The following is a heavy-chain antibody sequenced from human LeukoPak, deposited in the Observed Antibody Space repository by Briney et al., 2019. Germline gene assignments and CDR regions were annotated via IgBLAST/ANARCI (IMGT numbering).Heavy chain of an antibody. CDR3: ARDQTYGDYWYFDL. CDR1: GFIFSSYW. J-gene: IGHJ2*01. CDR2: IKSDGSST. V-gene: IGHV3-74*01. D-gene: IGHD4-17*01. Sequence: PGGSLRLSCAASGFIFSSYWMHWVRQVPGKGLVWVSRIKSDGSSTTQADSVKGRFTISRDNAKNTLYLQMNSLRAEDTAVYYCARDQTYGDYWYFDLWGRGTLVTVSS.